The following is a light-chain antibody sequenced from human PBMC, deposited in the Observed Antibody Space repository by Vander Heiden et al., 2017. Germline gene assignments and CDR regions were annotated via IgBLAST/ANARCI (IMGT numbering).Light chain of an antibody. CDR2: KAA. CDR3: QQYNSYSPWNT. J-gene: IGKJ2*01. CDR1: QSISSW. V-gene: IGKV1-5*03. Sequence: DIQMTQSPSTLSASVGDRVTITCRASQSISSWLDWYQQKPGKAPRLLIYKAASLERGVQSRFSGSGFGTEFTLTISSLQPDDFATYYCQQYNSYSPWNTFGQGTKLEIK.